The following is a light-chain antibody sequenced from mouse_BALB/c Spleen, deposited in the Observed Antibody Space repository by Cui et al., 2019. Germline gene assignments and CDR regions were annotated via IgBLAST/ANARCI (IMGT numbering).Light chain of an antibody. J-gene: IGKJ2*01. V-gene: IGKV4-61*01. Sequence: QIVLTQSPAIMSASPGEKVTISCSASSSVSYMYCYQQKPGSSPKPWIYRTSNLASGVPARFSGSGSGTSYSLTISSMEAEDAATYYCQQYHSYPFGGGTKLEIK. CDR2: RTS. CDR3: QQYHSYP. CDR1: SSVSY.